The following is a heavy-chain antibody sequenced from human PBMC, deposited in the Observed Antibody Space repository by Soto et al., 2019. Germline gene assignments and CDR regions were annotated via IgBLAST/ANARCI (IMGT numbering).Heavy chain of an antibody. V-gene: IGHV3-33*01. J-gene: IGHJ4*02. D-gene: IGHD3-16*02. CDR1: GFTFSSYG. CDR2: IWYDGSNK. CDR3: ARAKEAVTFEGVIVNFWFDF. Sequence: QVPLVESGGGVVQPGRSLRLSCAASGFTFSSYGMHWVRQAPGKGLEWVAVIWYDGSNKYYADSVKGRFTISRDNSKNTLYLQMDSLRAEDTAVYYCARAKEAVTFEGVIVNFWFDFWGQGTLVTVSS.